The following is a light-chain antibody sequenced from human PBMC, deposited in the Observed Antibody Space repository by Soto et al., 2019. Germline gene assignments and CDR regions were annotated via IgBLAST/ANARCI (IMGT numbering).Light chain of an antibody. V-gene: IGKV1-39*01. J-gene: IGKJ2*01. CDR2: AAS. CDR1: QSISSS. CDR3: QQTFTTPHT. Sequence: DIQMTQSPSSLSASVGDSVTITCRASQSISSSLNWYQQKPGKAPRLLIYAASTLQSGVPSGFSGSGSGTGFALTISSLQPENFATYYCQQTFTTPHTFGQGTKLEIK.